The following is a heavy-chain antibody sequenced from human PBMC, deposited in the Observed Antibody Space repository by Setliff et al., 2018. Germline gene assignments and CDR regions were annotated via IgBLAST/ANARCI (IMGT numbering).Heavy chain of an antibody. V-gene: IGHV1-8*02. D-gene: IGHD2-8*02. CDR1: GYTFSIYD. J-gene: IGHJ4*02. CDR3: ARGAGWSNPSDY. Sequence: GASVKVSCKASGYTFSIYDINWVRQTPGQGLEWMGWMIANSGKTGYAEKFQGRVSMTRDTSTSTAYMELSSLRSDDTAVYYCARGAGWSNPSDYWGQGTLVTV. CDR2: MIANSGKT.